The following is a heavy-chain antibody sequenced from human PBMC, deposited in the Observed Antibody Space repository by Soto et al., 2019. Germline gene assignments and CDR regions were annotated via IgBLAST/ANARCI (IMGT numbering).Heavy chain of an antibody. Sequence: PSETLSLTCAVYGGSFSGYYWSWIRQPPGKGLEWIGEINHSGSTNYNPSLKSRVTISVDASKNQFSVKVSSVTAADTAVYYCATSVGVYYYGIDVWGQGTTVPVSS. V-gene: IGHV4-34*01. D-gene: IGHD1-26*01. CDR1: GGSFSGYY. CDR3: ATSVGVYYYGIDV. CDR2: INHSGST. J-gene: IGHJ6*02.